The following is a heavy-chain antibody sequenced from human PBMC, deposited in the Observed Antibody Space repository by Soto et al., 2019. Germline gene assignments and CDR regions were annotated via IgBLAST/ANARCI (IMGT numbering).Heavy chain of an antibody. J-gene: IGHJ6*02. V-gene: IGHV4-34*01. CDR1: GGSFSGYY. Sequence: SETLSLTCAVYGGSFSGYYWRWIRQPPGKGLEWIGEINHSGSTNYNPSLKSRVTISVDTSKNQFSLKLSSVTAADTAVYYCARGGGRYYYYGMDVWGQGTTVT. CDR3: ARGGGRYYYYGMDV. CDR2: INHSGST.